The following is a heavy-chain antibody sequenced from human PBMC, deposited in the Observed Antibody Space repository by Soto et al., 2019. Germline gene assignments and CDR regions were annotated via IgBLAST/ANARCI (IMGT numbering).Heavy chain of an antibody. CDR2: IYYSGST. CDR1: GGSISSSSYY. D-gene: IGHD3-10*01. V-gene: IGHV4-61*05. Sequence: SETLSLTCTVSGGSISSSSYYWGWIRQPPGKGLEWIGYIYYSGSTNYNPSLKSRVTISVDTSKNQFSLKLSSVTAADTAVYYCARSAYYYGSGSVVAATNWFDPWGQGTLVTVSS. CDR3: ARSAYYYGSGSVVAATNWFDP. J-gene: IGHJ5*02.